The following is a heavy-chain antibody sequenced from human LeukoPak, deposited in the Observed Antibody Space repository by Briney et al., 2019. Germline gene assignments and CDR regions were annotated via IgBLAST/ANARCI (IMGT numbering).Heavy chain of an antibody. CDR3: AKVDSYGVVVIANDAFDI. V-gene: IGHV3-30*02. CDR2: IRYDGSNK. CDR1: GFTFSSYG. J-gene: IGHJ3*02. D-gene: IGHD2-21*01. Sequence: GGSLRLSCAASGFTFSSYGMHWVRQAPGKGLEWVAFIRYDGSNKYYADSVKGRFTISRDNSKNTLYLQMNSLRAEDTAVYYCAKVDSYGVVVIANDAFDIWGQGTMVTVSS.